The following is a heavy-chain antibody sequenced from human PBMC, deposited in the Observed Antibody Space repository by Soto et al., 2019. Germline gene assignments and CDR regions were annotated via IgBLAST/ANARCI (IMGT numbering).Heavy chain of an antibody. CDR3: ARDGYSALDY. D-gene: IGHD5-18*01. J-gene: IGHJ4*02. V-gene: IGHV3-21*01. CDR2: ISSSSSYI. Sequence: ETLSLTCTVSGGSISSYSMNWVRQAPGKGLEWVSSISSSSSYIYYADSVKGRFTISRDNAKTSLYLQMNSLRAEDTAVYYCARDGYSALDYWGQGTLVTVSS. CDR1: GGSISSYS.